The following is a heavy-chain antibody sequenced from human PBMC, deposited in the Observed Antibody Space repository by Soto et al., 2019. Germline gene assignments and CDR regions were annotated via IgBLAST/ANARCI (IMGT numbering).Heavy chain of an antibody. J-gene: IGHJ4*02. Sequence: SETLSLTCTVSGDSINRNRFYWGWIRQPPRNGLEWIGCVYYSGSTYYNPSVRSRVTISVDTSKNQFSLDLRSVSAADTAVYYCARQISSNWYSGQGTLVTVSS. V-gene: IGHV4-39*01. D-gene: IGHD6-13*01. CDR2: VYYSGST. CDR1: GDSINRNRFY. CDR3: ARQISSNWY.